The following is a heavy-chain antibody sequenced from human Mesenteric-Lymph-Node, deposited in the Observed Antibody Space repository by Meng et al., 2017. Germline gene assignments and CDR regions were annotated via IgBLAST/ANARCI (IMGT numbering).Heavy chain of an antibody. Sequence: ASLMISCNASGYTFIRYSMYWVRHAPGQRLEWKGWSNAGNGNTKYSQEFQSRVTITRNTSISTAYMELRSRRSEDTAVYYCARDKGAPRRIYYGIDVWGQGTTVTVSS. D-gene: IGHD1-26*01. CDR1: GYTFIRYS. CDR3: ARDKGAPRRIYYGIDV. CDR2: SNAGNGNT. V-gene: IGHV1-3*02. J-gene: IGHJ6*02.